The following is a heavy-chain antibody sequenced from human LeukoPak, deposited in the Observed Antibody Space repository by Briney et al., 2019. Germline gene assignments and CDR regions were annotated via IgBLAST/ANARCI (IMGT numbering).Heavy chain of an antibody. CDR1: GGSISSISSNNYH. V-gene: IGHV4-39*01. J-gene: IGHJ4*02. D-gene: IGHD3-22*01. CDR3: ARGSTYYESSGQVPFDY. Sequence: PSETLSLTCIVSGGSISSISSNNYHWGWIRQPPGKGLEWIGSIYYSGSTYYNPSLKSRVTISVDTSKNQFSLKLSSVTAADTAVYYCARGSTYYESSGQVPFDYWGQGTLVTASS. CDR2: IYYSGST.